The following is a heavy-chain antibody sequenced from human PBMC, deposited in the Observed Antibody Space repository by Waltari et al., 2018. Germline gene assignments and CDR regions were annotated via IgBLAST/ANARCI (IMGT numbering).Heavy chain of an antibody. D-gene: IGHD3-22*01. V-gene: IGHV3-23*01. CDR2: ISGSGGST. CDR1: GFTFSSYA. J-gene: IGHJ4*02. Sequence: EVQLLESGGGLVQPGGSLRLSCAASGFTFSSYAMSWVRQPPGKGLEWVSAISGSGGSTYYADSVKGRFTIARDNSKNTLYLQMNSLRAEDTAVYYCAKDPALEGKYSGYYPTDYWGQGTLVTVSS. CDR3: AKDPALEGKYSGYYPTDY.